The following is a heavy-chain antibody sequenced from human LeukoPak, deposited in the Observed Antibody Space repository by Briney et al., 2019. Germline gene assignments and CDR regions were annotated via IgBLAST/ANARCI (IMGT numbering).Heavy chain of an antibody. J-gene: IGHJ6*03. Sequence: SETLSLTCTVSGGSISSSSYYWGWIRKPPGKGLEWIGSIYYSGSTYNNPSLKSRVTMSVDTSKNQFSLKLSSVTAADTAVYYCSRDYGAYYYYYMDVWGKGATVTVSS. D-gene: IGHD4-17*01. CDR2: IYYSGST. CDR3: SRDYGAYYYYYMDV. CDR1: GGSISSSSYY. V-gene: IGHV4-39*01.